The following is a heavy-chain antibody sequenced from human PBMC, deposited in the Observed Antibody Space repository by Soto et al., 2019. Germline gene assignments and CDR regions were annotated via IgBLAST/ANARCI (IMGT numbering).Heavy chain of an antibody. Sequence: QVQLVQSGAEVKKPGASVKVSCNASGYTFTSYGISWVRQAPGQGLEWMGWISAYNGNTNYAHKLQGRVTMTTDTSTSTAYMELRSLRSDDTAVYYCASDRAGIGNSGYGYWGQGTLVTVSS. CDR1: GYTFTSYG. J-gene: IGHJ4*02. CDR2: ISAYNGNT. V-gene: IGHV1-18*01. D-gene: IGHD5-12*01. CDR3: ASDRAGIGNSGYGY.